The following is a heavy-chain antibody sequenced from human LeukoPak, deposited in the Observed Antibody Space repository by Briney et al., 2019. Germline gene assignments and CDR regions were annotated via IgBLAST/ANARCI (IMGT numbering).Heavy chain of an antibody. Sequence: SETLSLTCTVSGGSINSYYWTWIRQSAGRGLEWIGRVVSSGSTSYSPSLESRVSLSLDRSRNQFSLRLTSVTAADTAVYYCATTTKYYGDHEGGQYYYPIDVWGKGTTITVSS. D-gene: IGHD4-17*01. J-gene: IGHJ6*03. CDR3: ATTTKYYGDHEGGQYYYPIDV. CDR1: GGSINSYY. CDR2: VVSSGST. V-gene: IGHV4-4*07.